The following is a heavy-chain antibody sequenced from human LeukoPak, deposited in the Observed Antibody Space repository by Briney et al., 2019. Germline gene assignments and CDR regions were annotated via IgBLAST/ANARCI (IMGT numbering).Heavy chain of an antibody. CDR3: ASSYSSGWYGPLGY. V-gene: IGHV3-66*02. CDR1: GFTFSNYD. J-gene: IGHJ4*02. D-gene: IGHD6-19*01. Sequence: GGSLRLSCAASGFTFSNYDMNWVRQAPGKGLEWVSVIYSGGSTYYADSVKGRFTISRDNSKNTLYLQMNSLRAEDTAVYYCASSYSSGWYGPLGYWGQGTLVTVSS. CDR2: IYSGGST.